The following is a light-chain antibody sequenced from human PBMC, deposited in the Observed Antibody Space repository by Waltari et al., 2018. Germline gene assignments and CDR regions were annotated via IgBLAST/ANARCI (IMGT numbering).Light chain of an antibody. V-gene: IGKV4-1*01. CDR3: QKYYNTPPT. CDR2: WAS. Sequence: DIVMTQSPDSLAVSLGERATINCKSSQSVFYSSNNKNYLAWYQQKPGQPPKLLFYWASIRESGVPDRFSGSGSGTEFTLTISSLQAEDVAVYYCQKYYNTPPTFGQGTKVEIK. J-gene: IGKJ1*01. CDR1: QSVFYSSNNKNY.